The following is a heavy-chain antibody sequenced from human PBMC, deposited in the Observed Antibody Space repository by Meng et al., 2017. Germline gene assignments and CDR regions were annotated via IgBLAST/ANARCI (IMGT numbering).Heavy chain of an antibody. V-gene: IGHV3-15*01. D-gene: IGHD1-26*01. CDR1: GFTFRAYE. CDR2: IKSKTDGGTT. Sequence: GGSLRLSCAASGFTFRAYEMNWVRQAPGKGLEWVGRIKSKTDGGTTDYAAPVKGRFTISRDDSKNTLYLQMNSLKTEDTAVYYCTTDPPEDGSYPYYFDYWGQGTLVTVSS. J-gene: IGHJ4*02. CDR3: TTDPPEDGSYPYYFDY.